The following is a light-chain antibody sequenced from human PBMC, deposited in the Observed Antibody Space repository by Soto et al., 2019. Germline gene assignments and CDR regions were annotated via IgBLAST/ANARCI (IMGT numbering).Light chain of an antibody. CDR1: SSDVGAYNY. CDR3: SSYAGSSIWV. J-gene: IGLJ3*02. V-gene: IGLV2-8*01. CDR2: DVT. Sequence: QSALTQPPSASGSPGQSVTISCTGTSSDVGAYNYVSWYQQHPGKAPKLMIYDVTKRPSGVPDRFSGSKSGNTASLTVSGRQAEDEADYYCSSYAGSSIWVFGGGTKLTVL.